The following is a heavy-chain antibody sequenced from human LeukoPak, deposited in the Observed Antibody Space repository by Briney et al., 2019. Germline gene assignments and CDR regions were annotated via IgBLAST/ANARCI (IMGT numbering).Heavy chain of an antibody. D-gene: IGHD3-3*01. CDR3: ARETTIFGVVAWFDP. V-gene: IGHV1-2*02. Sequence: ASVKVSCKASGYTFTGYYMHWVRQAPGQGPEWMGWINPNSGGTNYAQKFQGRVTMTRDTSISTAYMELSRLRSDDTAVYYCARETTIFGVVAWFDPWGQGTLVTVSS. CDR1: GYTFTGYY. J-gene: IGHJ5*02. CDR2: INPNSGGT.